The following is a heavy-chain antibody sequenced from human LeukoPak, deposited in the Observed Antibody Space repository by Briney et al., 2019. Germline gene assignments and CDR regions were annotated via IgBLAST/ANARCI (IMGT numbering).Heavy chain of an antibody. CDR2: ISGSGDNT. CDR1: GFTFRGFA. V-gene: IGHV3-23*01. D-gene: IGHD1-26*01. Sequence: RGSLRLSCAASGFTFRGFAMSGVRRTPGKGLEWVSGISGSGDNTLYADSVKGRFTISRDNSKNTLYLEMNSLRAEDTAIYYCAKMKGHPLPKYYMDVWGQGTTVTVSS. J-gene: IGHJ6*01. CDR3: AKMKGHPLPKYYMDV.